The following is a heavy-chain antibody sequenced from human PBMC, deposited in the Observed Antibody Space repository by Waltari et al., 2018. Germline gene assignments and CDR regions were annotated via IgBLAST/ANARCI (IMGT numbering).Heavy chain of an antibody. J-gene: IGHJ6*02. CDR2: IIPIFGTA. CDR1: GGTFSSYA. D-gene: IGHD2-15*01. Sequence: QVQLVQSGAEVKKPGSSVKVSCKASGGTFSSYAISWVRQAPGQGLEWMGGIIPIFGTANYAQKFQVRVTITTDESTSTAYMELSSLRSEDTAVYYCARNGDIVVVANKSPPYYYYYGMDVWGQGTTVTVSS. V-gene: IGHV1-69*05. CDR3: ARNGDIVVVANKSPPYYYYYGMDV.